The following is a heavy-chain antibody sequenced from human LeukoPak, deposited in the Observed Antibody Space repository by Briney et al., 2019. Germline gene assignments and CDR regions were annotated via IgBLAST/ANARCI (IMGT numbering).Heavy chain of an antibody. CDR3: AREEGRDGYNDPPY. Sequence: SETLSLTFAIYGGSFSGYYWSWIRQPPGKGLEWIGEINHSGSTNYNPSLKSRVTISVATSKNQFSLKLSSVTAADTAVYYCAREEGRDGYNDPPYWGQGTLVTVSS. J-gene: IGHJ4*02. CDR1: GGSFSGYY. CDR2: INHSGST. D-gene: IGHD5-24*01. V-gene: IGHV4-34*01.